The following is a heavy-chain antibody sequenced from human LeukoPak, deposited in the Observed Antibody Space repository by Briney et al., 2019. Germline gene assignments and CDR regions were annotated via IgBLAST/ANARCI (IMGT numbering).Heavy chain of an antibody. D-gene: IGHD3-22*01. J-gene: IGHJ6*03. CDR2: IKQDGSEK. Sequence: PGGSLRLSCAASGFTFSSYEMNWVRQAPGKGLEWVANIKQDGSEKYYVDSVKGRFTISRDNAKNSLYLQMNSLRAEDTAVYYCARDSVGYDSSGYYYVDYYYYMDVWGKGTTVTISS. CDR3: ARDSVGYDSSGYYYVDYYYYMDV. CDR1: GFTFSSYE. V-gene: IGHV3-7*01.